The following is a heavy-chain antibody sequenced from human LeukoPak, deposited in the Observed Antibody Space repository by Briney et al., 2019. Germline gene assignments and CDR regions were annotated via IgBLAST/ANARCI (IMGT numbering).Heavy chain of an antibody. CDR3: ARASIVVVPAAILYYFDY. CDR1: GGSISSYY. J-gene: IGHJ4*01. D-gene: IGHD2-2*01. V-gene: IGHV4-59*01. Sequence: PSETLSLTCTVSGGSISSYYWSWIRQPPGKGLEWIGYIYYSGSTNYNPSLKRRVTISVDTSKNQFSLKLSSVTAADTAVCYCARASIVVVPAAILYYFDYWGQGTLVTVSS. CDR2: IYYSGST.